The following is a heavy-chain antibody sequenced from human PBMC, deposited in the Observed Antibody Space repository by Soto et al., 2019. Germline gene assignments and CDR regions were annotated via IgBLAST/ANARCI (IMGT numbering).Heavy chain of an antibody. CDR1: GGSISSYY. J-gene: IGHJ4*02. CDR3: ARDAAYCSSTSCYGY. V-gene: IGHV4-59*01. D-gene: IGHD2-2*01. CDR2: IYYSGST. Sequence: PSETLSLTCTVSGGSISSYYWSWIRRPPGKGLEWIGYIYYSGSTNYNPSLKSRVTISVDTSKNQFSLKLSSVTAADTAVYYCARDAAYCSSTSCYGYWGQGALVTVSS.